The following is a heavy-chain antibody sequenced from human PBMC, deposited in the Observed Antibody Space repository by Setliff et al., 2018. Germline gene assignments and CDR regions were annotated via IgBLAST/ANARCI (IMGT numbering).Heavy chain of an antibody. Sequence: NPSETLSLTCTVSGGSISSYYWSWIRQPPGKGLEWIGYIYYSGSTNYNPSLKSRVTISVDTSKNQFSLKLSSVTAADTAVYYCARVICSSTSCPGYYGMDVWGQGTTVTVSS. CDR2: IYYSGST. V-gene: IGHV4-59*01. CDR3: ARVICSSTSCPGYYGMDV. CDR1: GGSISSYY. D-gene: IGHD2-2*01. J-gene: IGHJ6*02.